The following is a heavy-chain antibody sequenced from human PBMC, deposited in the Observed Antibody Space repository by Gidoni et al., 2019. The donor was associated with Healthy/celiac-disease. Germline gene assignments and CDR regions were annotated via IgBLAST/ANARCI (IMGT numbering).Heavy chain of an antibody. V-gene: IGHV1-8*01. Sequence: QVQLVQSGAEVKKPGASVKVSCKASGYTFTSYDINWVRQATGQGIEWMGWMNPNSGNTGYAQKFQGRVTRTRNTSISTAYMELSSLRSEDTAVYYCARGYYYGSGHYYYGMDVWGQGTTVTVSS. CDR2: MNPNSGNT. D-gene: IGHD3-10*01. CDR3: ARGYYYGSGHYYYGMDV. CDR1: GYTFTSYD. J-gene: IGHJ6*02.